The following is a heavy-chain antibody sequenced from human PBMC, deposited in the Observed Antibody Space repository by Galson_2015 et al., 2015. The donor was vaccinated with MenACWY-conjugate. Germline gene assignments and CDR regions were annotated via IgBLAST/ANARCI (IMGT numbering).Heavy chain of an antibody. CDR3: ARYYYGSGTYYFYAMDV. V-gene: IGHV2-70*11. Sequence: ALVKPTQTLTLTCTFSGFSLSGSGMCVSWIRQAPGKALEWLACIDWDDDKYYSTSLKTRLTISKDTSKNQVVLTMTNMDPVDTATYYCARYYYGSGTYYFYAMDVWGQGTTVTVS. J-gene: IGHJ6*02. D-gene: IGHD3-10*01. CDR1: GFSLSGSGMC. CDR2: IDWDDDK.